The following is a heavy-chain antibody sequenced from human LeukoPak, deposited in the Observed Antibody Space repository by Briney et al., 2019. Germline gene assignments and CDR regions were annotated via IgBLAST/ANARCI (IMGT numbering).Heavy chain of an antibody. CDR1: GGSIRSYY. CDR2: IYYSGST. CDR3: ARTREYYDSSGYYLSPMFDY. V-gene: IGHV4-59*01. J-gene: IGHJ4*02. D-gene: IGHD3-22*01. Sequence: PSETLSLTCTVSGGSIRSYYWSWIRQPPGKGLEWIGYIYYSGSTNYNPSLKSRVTISVDTSKNQFSLTLSSVNAADTAVYYCARTREYYDSSGYYLSPMFDYWGQGTLVTVSS.